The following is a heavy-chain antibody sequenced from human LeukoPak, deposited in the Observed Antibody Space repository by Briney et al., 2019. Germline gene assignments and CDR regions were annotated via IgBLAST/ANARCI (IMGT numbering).Heavy chain of an antibody. Sequence: SSETLSLTCAVYGGSFSGYYWSWIRQPPGKGLEWIGEINHSGSTNYNPSLKSRVTISVDTSKNQFSLKLSSVTAADTAVYYCARRGRAMVRGGLFLNYRGQGTLVTVSS. CDR1: GGSFSGYY. J-gene: IGHJ4*02. V-gene: IGHV4-34*01. CDR3: ARRGRAMVRGGLFLNY. D-gene: IGHD3-10*01. CDR2: INHSGST.